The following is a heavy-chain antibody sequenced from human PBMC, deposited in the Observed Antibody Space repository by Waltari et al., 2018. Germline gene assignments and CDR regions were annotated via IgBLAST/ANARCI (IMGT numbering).Heavy chain of an antibody. D-gene: IGHD2-15*01. CDR3: ARHGYCSGGSCYDYYYMDV. V-gene: IGHV4-39*01. CDR2: IYYSGGT. Sequence: QLQLQESGPGLVKPSETLSLTCTVSGGSISSSSYYWGWIRQPPGKGLEWIGSIYYSGGTYYNPSLKRRVTISVDTSKNQFSLKLSCVTAADTAVYYCARHGYCSGGSCYDYYYMDVWGKGTTVTVSS. J-gene: IGHJ6*03. CDR1: GGSISSSSYY.